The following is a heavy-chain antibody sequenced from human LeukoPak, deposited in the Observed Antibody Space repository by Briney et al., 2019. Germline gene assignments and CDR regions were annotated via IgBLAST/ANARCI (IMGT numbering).Heavy chain of an antibody. CDR2: INPKSGGT. Sequence: GASVKVSCKASGYTFTGYYMHWVRQAPGQGLEWMGWINPKSGGTKYLHKFQRRVTMTRDTSISTAYMELSRLRSDGTAVYDCARATAENDYWGQRALVTVSS. D-gene: IGHD1-14*01. V-gene: IGHV1-2*02. CDR3: ARATAENDY. CDR1: GYTFTGYY. J-gene: IGHJ4*02.